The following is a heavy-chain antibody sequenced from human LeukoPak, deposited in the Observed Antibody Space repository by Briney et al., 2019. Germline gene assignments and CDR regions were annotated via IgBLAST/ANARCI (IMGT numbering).Heavy chain of an antibody. CDR1: GGSLSTYY. CDR2: IYESGST. D-gene: IGHD3-16*01. J-gene: IGHJ3*02. CDR3: ASTGGGGVFHI. V-gene: IGHV4-59*01. Sequence: SETLSLTCTVSGGSLSTYYWRWIRQPPGKGREWSGYIYESGSTKYNPSLKSPVPISVDTSKNQYSVKLSSVTAADTAVYYCASTGGGGVFHIWGQGTMVTVSS.